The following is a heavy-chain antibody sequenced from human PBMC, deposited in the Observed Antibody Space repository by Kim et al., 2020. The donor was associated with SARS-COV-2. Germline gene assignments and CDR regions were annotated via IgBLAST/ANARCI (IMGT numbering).Heavy chain of an antibody. D-gene: IGHD1-26*01. CDR2: TA. Sequence: TANYAQKFQGRVTITADESTSPASMELSSLRSEDTAVYYCASNVVGALGGWGQGTLVTVSS. J-gene: IGHJ4*02. V-gene: IGHV1-69*01. CDR3: ASNVVGALGG.